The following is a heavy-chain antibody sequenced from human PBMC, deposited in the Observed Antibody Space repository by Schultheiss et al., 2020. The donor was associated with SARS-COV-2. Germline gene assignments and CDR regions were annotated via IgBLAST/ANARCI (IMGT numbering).Heavy chain of an antibody. Sequence: GGSLRLSCAASGFTFSSYAMHWVRQAPGKGLEWVSAISGSGGSTYYADSVKGRFTISRDNSKNTLYLQMNSLRAEDTAVYYCARGGSSSWYGGAFDIWGQGTMVTVSS. CDR2: ISGSGGST. CDR1: GFTFSSYA. V-gene: IGHV3-23*01. J-gene: IGHJ3*02. CDR3: ARGGSSSWYGGAFDI. D-gene: IGHD6-13*01.